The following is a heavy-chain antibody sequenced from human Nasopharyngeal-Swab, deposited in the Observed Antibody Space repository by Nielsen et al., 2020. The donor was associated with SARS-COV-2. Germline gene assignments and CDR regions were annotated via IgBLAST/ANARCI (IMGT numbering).Heavy chain of an antibody. V-gene: IGHV4-59*12. D-gene: IGHD3-22*01. Sequence: SETLSLTCTVSGGSISSYYWSWIRQPPGKGLEWIGYIHYSGSTNYNPSLKSRVTISVDTSKNQFSLKLSSVTAADTAVYYCALQGYYYDSSGYWGQGTLVTVSS. CDR1: GGSISSYY. CDR3: ALQGYYYDSSGY. J-gene: IGHJ4*02. CDR2: IHYSGST.